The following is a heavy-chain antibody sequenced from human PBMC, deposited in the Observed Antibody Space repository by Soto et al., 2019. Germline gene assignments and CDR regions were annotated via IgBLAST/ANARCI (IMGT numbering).Heavy chain of an antibody. CDR3: ARAAWSDEGWDH. CDR1: GFGFRNMK. J-gene: IGHJ4*02. V-gene: IGHV3-48*03. CDR2: INQFGKII. Sequence: EVQLAESGEASIRLGGPLSSSGPASGFGFRNMKLNGVRQAPGQGLEWVSYINQFGKIIYYQDSVKGRFTISRDDAKNSLYLHMNSLRVEDTALYYCARAAWSDEGWDHWGQGTLVTVSS. D-gene: IGHD1-1*01.